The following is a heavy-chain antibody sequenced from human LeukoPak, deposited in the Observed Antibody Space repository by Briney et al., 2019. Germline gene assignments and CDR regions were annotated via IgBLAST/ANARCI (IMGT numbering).Heavy chain of an antibody. V-gene: IGHV3-23*01. CDR1: GLTFSSYA. Sequence: GGSLRLSCAASGLTFSSYAMSWVRQAPGKGLEWVSAIRGSGGSTYYADSVKGRFTISRDNSKNTLYLQMNSLRAEDTAVYYCARGAGNRYYYGMDVWGQGTTVTVSS. CDR2: IRGSGGST. CDR3: ARGAGNRYYYGMDV. J-gene: IGHJ6*02. D-gene: IGHD1-14*01.